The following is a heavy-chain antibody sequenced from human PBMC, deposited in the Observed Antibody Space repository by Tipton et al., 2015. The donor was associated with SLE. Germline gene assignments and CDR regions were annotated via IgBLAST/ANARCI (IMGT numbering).Heavy chain of an antibody. D-gene: IGHD2-2*01. J-gene: IGHJ4*02. V-gene: IGHV4-59*01. CDR2: IYYSGST. CDR3: ARGFRSITCLDY. CDR1: GGSFSGYY. Sequence: TLSLTCAVYGGSFSGYYWSWIRQPPGKGLEWIGYIYYSGSTNYNPSLNSRVTISVDTSKNQFSLKLSSVTAADTAVYYCARGFRSITCLDYWGQGTLVTVSS.